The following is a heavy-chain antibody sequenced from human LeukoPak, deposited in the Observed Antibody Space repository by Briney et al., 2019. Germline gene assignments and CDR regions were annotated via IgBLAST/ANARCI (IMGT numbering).Heavy chain of an antibody. Sequence: GGSLRLSCAASGFTFTSYAMSWVRQAPGKGLEWDTAISGSGGSTYYTDSVKGRFTISRDNSKSTLFLQMNSLRAEDTAVYYCAKDPRVGSRVATPCHWGQGTLVTVSS. CDR1: GFTFTSYA. CDR2: ISGSGGST. J-gene: IGHJ4*02. V-gene: IGHV3-23*01. CDR3: AKDPRVGSRVATPCH. D-gene: IGHD5-24*01.